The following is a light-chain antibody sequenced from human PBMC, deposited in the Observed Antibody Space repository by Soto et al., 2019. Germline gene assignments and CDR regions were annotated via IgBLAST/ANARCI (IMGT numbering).Light chain of an antibody. CDR3: QVWDSGAV. J-gene: IGLJ1*01. CDR1: ISGRKN. Sequence: YELTQPLLLSLALVQTARTTCGGNISGRKNVHWYQQKPGQAPVLVIYRSNNRPSGIPERFSGSNSENTATLTISGAQAGDEADYYCQVWDSGAVFGTGTKLTVL. CDR2: RSN. V-gene: IGLV3-9*01.